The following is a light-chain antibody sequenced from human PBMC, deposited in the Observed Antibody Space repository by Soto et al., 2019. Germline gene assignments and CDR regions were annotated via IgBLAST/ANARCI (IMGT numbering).Light chain of an antibody. CDR2: SAS. CDR1: QNLGTLY. V-gene: IGKV3-20*01. Sequence: EIVLTPSPGTLSLSXDERGTLSXXXSQNLGTLYLAWFQQKSGQAPRLLIYSASRRATGIPDRFTGSGSGTDFTLTINRVEPEDFAVYFCQQYAGSPRTFGQGTKV. J-gene: IGKJ1*01. CDR3: QQYAGSPRT.